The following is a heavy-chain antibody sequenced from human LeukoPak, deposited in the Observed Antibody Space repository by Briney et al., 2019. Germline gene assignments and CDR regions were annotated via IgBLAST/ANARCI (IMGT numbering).Heavy chain of an antibody. V-gene: IGHV3-23*01. D-gene: IGHD2-8*02. CDR2: ITGTTGNT. J-gene: IGHJ4*02. CDR3: AKGTLATCTGARCYPFDY. CDR1: GFTCSAHA. Sequence: GGSLRLSCRGSGFTCSAHAMNWVRQAPGKEMEWVSSITGTTGNTYIADSVKGRFTISRDNSRNTVYLQMNNLRAEDTAIYYCAKGTLATCTGARCYPFDYWGQGALATVSS.